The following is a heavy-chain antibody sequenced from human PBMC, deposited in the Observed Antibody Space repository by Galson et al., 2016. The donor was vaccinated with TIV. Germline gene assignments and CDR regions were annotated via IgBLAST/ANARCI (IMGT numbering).Heavy chain of an antibody. Sequence: SLRLSCAASGFIFSDYAMNWARQTPGKGLEWISYISRSGGNSFYAESVKGRFTVSRDSLDKSVFLQMNSLRDEDTAVYFCAREQSYALDVWAQGPWSPSP. CDR1: GFIFSDYA. D-gene: IGHD3-16*01. CDR2: ISRSGGNS. CDR3: AREQSYALDV. J-gene: IGHJ6*02. V-gene: IGHV3-48*02.